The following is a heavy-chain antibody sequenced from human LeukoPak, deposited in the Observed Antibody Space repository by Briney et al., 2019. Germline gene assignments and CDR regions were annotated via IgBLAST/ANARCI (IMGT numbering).Heavy chain of an antibody. CDR2: INPNSGGT. J-gene: IGHJ3*02. Sequence: ASVKVSCKASGYTLTGHYIHWVRQAPGQGLEWMGWINPNSGGTNYAQKFQDRVTMTRDTSISTAYMEPSRLRSADTAVYYCASFGGYSSGWHEGDAFDIWVQGTMVTVSS. D-gene: IGHD6-19*01. CDR1: GYTLTGHY. CDR3: ASFGGYSSGWHEGDAFDI. V-gene: IGHV1-2*02.